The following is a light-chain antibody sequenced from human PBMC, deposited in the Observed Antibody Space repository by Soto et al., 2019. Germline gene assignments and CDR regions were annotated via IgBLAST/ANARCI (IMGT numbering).Light chain of an antibody. CDR3: QQRSNWPPT. V-gene: IGKV3-11*01. J-gene: IGKJ5*01. CDR1: QSVPRSY. Sequence: ESVLTQSPGTLSLSPGERATLSCRASQSVPRSYLAWYQQKPGQAPRLLIYDASNRATGIPARFSGSGSGTDFTLTISSLEPEDFAVYYCQQRSNWPPTFGQGTRLEIK. CDR2: DAS.